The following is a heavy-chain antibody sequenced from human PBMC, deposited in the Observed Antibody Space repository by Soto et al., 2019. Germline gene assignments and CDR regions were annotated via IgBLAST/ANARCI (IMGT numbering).Heavy chain of an antibody. J-gene: IGHJ4*02. CDR2: IYYSGST. CDR3: ANYDFWSGYRRGYFDY. V-gene: IGHV4-31*02. D-gene: IGHD3-3*01. Sequence: PSETLSLTWTVSGGSISSGGYYWSWIRQHPGKGLEWIGYIYYSGSTYYNPSLKSRVTISVDTSKNQFSLKLSSVTAADTAVYYCANYDFWSGYRRGYFDYWGQGTLVTVSS. CDR1: GGSISSGGYY.